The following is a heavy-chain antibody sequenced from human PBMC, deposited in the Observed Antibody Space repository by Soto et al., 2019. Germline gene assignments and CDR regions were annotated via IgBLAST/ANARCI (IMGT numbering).Heavy chain of an antibody. CDR2: ISQSGTT. D-gene: IGHD2-15*01. CDR1: GASISSDNR. Sequence: SETLSLTCAVPGASISSDNRWTWVRQPPGEGLEWIGEISQSGTTKYNPSLASRVTISVDKSKNQSSLRLTSMTAADTAVYYCAKKVPAALRLYYFFGLDVWGQGTTVTVSS. J-gene: IGHJ6*02. CDR3: AKKVPAALRLYYFFGLDV. V-gene: IGHV4-4*02.